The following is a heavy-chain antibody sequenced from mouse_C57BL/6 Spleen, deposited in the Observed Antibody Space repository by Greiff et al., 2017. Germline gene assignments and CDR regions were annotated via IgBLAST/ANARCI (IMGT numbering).Heavy chain of an antibody. J-gene: IGHJ2*01. CDR1: GYAFSSSW. D-gene: IGHD1-1*01. Sequence: VQLQESGPELVKPGASVKISCKASGYAFSSSWMNWVKQRPGKGLEWIGRIYPGVGDTNYNGKFKGKATLTADKSSSTAYMQLSSLTSEDSAVYFCARWEFDGSSAGYFDYWGQGTTLTVSS. CDR3: ARWEFDGSSAGYFDY. V-gene: IGHV1-82*01. CDR2: IYPGVGDT.